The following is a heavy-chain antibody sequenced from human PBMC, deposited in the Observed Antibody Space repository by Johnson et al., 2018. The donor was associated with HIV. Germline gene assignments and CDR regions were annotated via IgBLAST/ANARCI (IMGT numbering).Heavy chain of an antibody. V-gene: IGHV3-30*04. CDR2: LSYDGRAA. CDR1: GFAFSSYA. D-gene: IGHD1-26*01. CDR3: AKGMWGHDAFDI. J-gene: IGHJ3*02. Sequence: VQLVESGGGVVQPGTSLRLSCTASGFAFSSYALHWVRQAPGKGLEWLAVLSYDGRAAYYADSVKGRFTISRDNSKNTLYLQMNSLRAEDTAVYYCAKGMWGHDAFDIWGQGTMVTVSS.